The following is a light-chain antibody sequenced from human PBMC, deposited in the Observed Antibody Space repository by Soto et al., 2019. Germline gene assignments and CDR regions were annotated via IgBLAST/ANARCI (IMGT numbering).Light chain of an antibody. CDR1: QSINSE. V-gene: IGKV3-11*01. CDR3: QQGRILRFT. J-gene: IGKJ2*01. CDR2: GAS. Sequence: EIVMTQSPATLSLPPGERAALSCRASQSINSELAWYQQKPGQPPRLLIYGASTRATGVPARFTGSESGSDFTLTISGLESEDFAVYYCQQGRILRFTFGQGTRLEI.